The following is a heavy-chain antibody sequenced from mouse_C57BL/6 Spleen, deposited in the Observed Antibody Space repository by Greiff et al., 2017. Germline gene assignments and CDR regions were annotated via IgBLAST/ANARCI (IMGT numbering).Heavy chain of an antibody. Sequence: DVHLVESGGGLVQPGGSLSLSCAASGFTFTDYYMSWVRQPPGKALEWLGFIRNKANGYTTEYSASVKGRFTISRDNSQSILYLQMNALRAEDSATYYCARGNYYGSSLFAYWGQGTLVTVSA. CDR2: IRNKANGYTT. CDR3: ARGNYYGSSLFAY. D-gene: IGHD1-1*01. J-gene: IGHJ3*01. V-gene: IGHV7-3*01. CDR1: GFTFTDYY.